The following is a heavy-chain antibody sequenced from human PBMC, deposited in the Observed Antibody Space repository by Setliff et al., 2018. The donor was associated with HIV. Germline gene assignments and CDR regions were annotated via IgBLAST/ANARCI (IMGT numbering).Heavy chain of an antibody. CDR1: GGSVSSPSYY. V-gene: IGHV4-39*07. CDR3: ATCRHRPSNWFDP. Sequence: KPSETLSLTCAVSGGSVSSPSYYWGWIRQPPGKGLEWIGSVYNSGITFKNPSLKSRVYISVDGSGNQFSLRLTSVTAADTAVYYCATCRHRPSNWFDPWGQGTVVTVSS. CDR2: VYNSGIT. J-gene: IGHJ5*02.